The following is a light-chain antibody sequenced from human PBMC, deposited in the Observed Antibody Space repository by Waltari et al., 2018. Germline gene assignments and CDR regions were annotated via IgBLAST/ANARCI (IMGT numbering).Light chain of an antibody. CDR3: QQYYSTPRT. V-gene: IGKV4-1*01. J-gene: IGKJ1*01. Sequence: DIVMTQSPDSLAVSLGERATINCKSSQSGLYSSTNKNYLAWYQQKPGQPPKLIIYWASTRESGVPDRFSGSGSGTDFTLTISSLQAEDVAVYYCQQYYSTPRTFGQGTKVEIK. CDR2: WAS. CDR1: QSGLYSSTNKNY.